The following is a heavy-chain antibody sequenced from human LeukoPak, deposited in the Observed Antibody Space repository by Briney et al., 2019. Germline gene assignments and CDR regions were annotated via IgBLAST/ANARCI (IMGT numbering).Heavy chain of an antibody. J-gene: IGHJ3*02. Sequence: PSETLSLTCAVYGGSFSGYYWSWIRQPPGKGLEWIGEINHSGSTNYNPSLKSRVTISVDTSKKQISLKLSSVTAADTAVYYCASTSPFYYDSSGAAGSFDIWGQGTMVTVSS. CDR2: INHSGST. CDR1: GGSFSGYY. CDR3: ASTSPFYYDSSGAAGSFDI. V-gene: IGHV4-34*01. D-gene: IGHD3-22*01.